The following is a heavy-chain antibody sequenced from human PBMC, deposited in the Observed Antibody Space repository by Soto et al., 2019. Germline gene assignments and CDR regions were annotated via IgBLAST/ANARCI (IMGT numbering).Heavy chain of an antibody. D-gene: IGHD3-3*02. CDR2: FFIGGST. V-gene: IGHV4-34*12. J-gene: IGHJ3*02. CDR1: GGSFSGYY. Sequence: SETLSLTCAVYGGSFSGYYWSWMRQPPGKGLEWIASFFIGGSTYYNPSLKSRVTISVDKSKNQFSLKLSSVTAADTAVYYCARVLGNDAFDIWGQGTMVTVSS. CDR3: ARVLGNDAFDI.